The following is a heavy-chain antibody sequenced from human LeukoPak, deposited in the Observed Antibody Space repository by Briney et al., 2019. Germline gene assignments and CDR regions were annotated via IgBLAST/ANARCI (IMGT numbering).Heavy chain of an antibody. CDR1: GFTFSSYA. J-gene: IGHJ3*02. CDR2: ISGSGGST. Sequence: GGSLRLSCAASGFTFSSYAMSWVRQAPGKGLEWVSAISGSGGSTYYADSVKGRFTISRDNSKNTLYLQMNSLRAEDTAVYYCAKDKTGAAATPDAFDIWGQGTMVTVSS. D-gene: IGHD6-13*01. V-gene: IGHV3-23*01. CDR3: AKDKTGAAATPDAFDI.